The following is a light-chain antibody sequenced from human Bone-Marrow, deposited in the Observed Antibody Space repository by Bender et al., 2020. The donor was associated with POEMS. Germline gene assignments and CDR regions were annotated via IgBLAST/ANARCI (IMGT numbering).Light chain of an antibody. Sequence: QSDLTQPASVSGSPGQSVTISCTGTSSDFGTFNVVSWYQHHPGKPPKLIIYEGSKRPSGVSNRFSGSKSGNTASLTISGLQTEDEAVYYCSSYTTSSTLVFGGGTKLTVL. J-gene: IGLJ2*01. CDR1: SSDFGTFNV. V-gene: IGLV2-14*02. CDR3: SSYTTSSTLV. CDR2: EGS.